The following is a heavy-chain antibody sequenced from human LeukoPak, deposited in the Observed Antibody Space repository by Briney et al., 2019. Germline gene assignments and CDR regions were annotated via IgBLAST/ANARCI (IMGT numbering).Heavy chain of an antibody. Sequence: GGSLRLSCAASGFTFSRYWMHWVRQAPGKGLMWVSRITPDGTATSYADSVNGRFTISRDNAKNTLYLQMNSLRAEDTAVYYCARGVAVMGDYWGQGTLVTVSS. D-gene: IGHD2-21*01. J-gene: IGHJ4*02. CDR2: ITPDGTAT. V-gene: IGHV3-74*01. CDR3: ARGVAVMGDY. CDR1: GFTFSRYW.